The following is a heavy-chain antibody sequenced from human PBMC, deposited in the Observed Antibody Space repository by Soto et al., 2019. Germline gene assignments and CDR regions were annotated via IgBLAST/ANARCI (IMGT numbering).Heavy chain of an antibody. CDR2: VSFTGTT. J-gene: IGHJ6*02. CDR3: TTRGGSYRPAWDYYYYGMDV. CDR1: GGSIDDNYDY. Sequence: PSETLSLTCCVSGGSIDDNYDYWGWVRQPPGKGLEWIGSVSFTGTTYYSPSLKSRVTTSIDTSRNQFSLKLTSVTAADTAVYYCTTRGGSYRPAWDYYYYGMDVWGQGTTVTVSS. V-gene: IGHV4-39*03. D-gene: IGHD1-26*01.